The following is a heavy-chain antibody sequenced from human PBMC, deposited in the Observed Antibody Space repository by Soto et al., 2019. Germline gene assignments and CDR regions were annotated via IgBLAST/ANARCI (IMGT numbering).Heavy chain of an antibody. CDR1: GGSISSGGYY. D-gene: IGHD4-17*01. J-gene: IGHJ3*02. V-gene: IGHV4-31*03. Sequence: SETLSLTCTVSGGSISSGGYYWSWIRQHPGKGLEWIGYIYYSGSTYYNPSLKSRVTISVDTSNNQFSLKLSSVTAADTAVYYCARDKTTHDAFDIWGQGTMVTVSS. CDR2: IYYSGST. CDR3: ARDKTTHDAFDI.